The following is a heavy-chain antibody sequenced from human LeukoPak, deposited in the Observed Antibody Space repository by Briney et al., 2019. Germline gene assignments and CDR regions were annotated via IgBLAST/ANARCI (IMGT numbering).Heavy chain of an antibody. Sequence: PAESLKISCKGSGYSFTTYWIGWVRQMPGKGLEWMGIIYPGDSDTRYSPSFQGQVTISADKSISTAYLQWSSLKASDTAMYYCARHRPVMSVSVSSSWYGNYYYYMDVWGKGTTVTVSS. CDR1: GYSFTTYW. D-gene: IGHD6-13*01. CDR3: ARHRPVMSVSVSSSWYGNYYYYMDV. J-gene: IGHJ6*03. CDR2: IYPGDSDT. V-gene: IGHV5-51*01.